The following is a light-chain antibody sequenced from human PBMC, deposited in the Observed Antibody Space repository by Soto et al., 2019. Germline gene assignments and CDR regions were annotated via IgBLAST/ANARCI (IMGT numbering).Light chain of an antibody. CDR1: QSVSSN. J-gene: IGKJ4*01. Sequence: EIVMTQSPATLSVSPGERATLSCRASQSVSSNLAWHQQRPGQAPRLLIYGASSRATGIPDRFSGSGSGTDFTLTISSLEPEDFAVYYCQHRSNWPLTLGGGTKVDIK. CDR2: GAS. CDR3: QHRSNWPLT. V-gene: IGKV3-11*01.